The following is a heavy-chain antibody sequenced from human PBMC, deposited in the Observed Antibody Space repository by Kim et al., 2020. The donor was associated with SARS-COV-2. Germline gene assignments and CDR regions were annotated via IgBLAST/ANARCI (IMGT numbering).Heavy chain of an antibody. CDR3: ARGANWGSKPRFDY. V-gene: IGHV1-46*01. Sequence: GQEIKGRGTMPRDASTSTVYMELGSLRSEDTAVYYCARGANWGSKPRFDYWGQGTLVTVSS. J-gene: IGHJ4*02. D-gene: IGHD7-27*01.